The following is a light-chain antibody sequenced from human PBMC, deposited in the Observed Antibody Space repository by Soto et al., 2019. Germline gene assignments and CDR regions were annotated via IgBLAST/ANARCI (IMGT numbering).Light chain of an antibody. CDR3: QHYNNGPPWT. CDR2: AAS. V-gene: IGKV3-15*01. J-gene: IGKJ1*01. CDR1: HSVSSN. Sequence: EIVMTQSPATLSVSPGERATLSCRASHSVSSNLAWYQQKPGQAPRLLIYAASTRATGIPARFSGRGSGTDFTLTISSLQSEDFAVYYCQHYNNGPPWTFGQGTKVEIK.